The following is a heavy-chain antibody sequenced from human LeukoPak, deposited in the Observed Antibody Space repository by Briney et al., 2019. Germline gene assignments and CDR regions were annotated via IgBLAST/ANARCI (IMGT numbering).Heavy chain of an antibody. CDR2: ISGTFGFI. D-gene: IGHD5-12*01. CDR1: GFTFSDYH. CDR3: ARLNSGSAYGAAFDI. J-gene: IGHJ3*02. V-gene: IGHV3-11*01. Sequence: PGGSLRLSCVASGFTFSDYHMSWLRQAPGKGPEWLAYISGTFGFIEYAESLKGRFTISRDNANNSLSLQMNSLRGEHTAVYYCARLNSGSAYGAAFDIWGQGTMVTVSS.